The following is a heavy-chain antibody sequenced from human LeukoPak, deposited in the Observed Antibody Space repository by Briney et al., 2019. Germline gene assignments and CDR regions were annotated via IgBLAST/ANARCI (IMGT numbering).Heavy chain of an antibody. CDR1: GFTFDDYA. J-gene: IGHJ4*02. V-gene: IGHV3-9*03. Sequence: GRSLRLSCAASGFTFDDYAMHWVRQAPGKGLEWVSGISWNSGSIGYADSVKGRFTISRDNAKNSLYLQMNSLRAEDMALYYCAKVARSYSSSWIFDYWRQGTLVTVSS. CDR2: ISWNSGSI. D-gene: IGHD6-13*01. CDR3: AKVARSYSSSWIFDY.